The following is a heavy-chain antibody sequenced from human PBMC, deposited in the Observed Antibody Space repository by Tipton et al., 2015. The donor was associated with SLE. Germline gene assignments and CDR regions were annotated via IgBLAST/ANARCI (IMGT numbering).Heavy chain of an antibody. V-gene: IGHV1-8*02. Sequence: QLMQSGAEVKKPGASVKVSCKASGHTFSNYDINWVRQAPGRGLEWMGWMNPSGNTAYAQKFQDRLTMTRDTSISTAYMELSSLTSADTAVYFCARETTRTRDGLDVWGQGTTIIVSS. CDR2: MNPSGNT. CDR3: ARETTRTRDGLDV. D-gene: IGHD1-1*01. J-gene: IGHJ6*02. CDR1: GHTFSNYD.